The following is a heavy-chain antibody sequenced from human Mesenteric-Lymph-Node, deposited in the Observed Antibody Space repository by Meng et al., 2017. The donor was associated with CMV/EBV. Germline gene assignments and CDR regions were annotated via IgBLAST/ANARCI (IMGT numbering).Heavy chain of an antibody. D-gene: IGHD6-25*01. CDR1: GLSFSGYY. CDR3: ARDGNPTARSSDLDP. J-gene: IGHJ5*02. CDR2: ISGNGNTI. Sequence: GESLKISCAASGLSFSGYYMNWIRQAPGKGLQWISSISGNGNTISYAESVEGRFTVSRDNAKSSLYLQMNSLRAEDTAIYYCARDGNPTARSSDLDPWGQGTLVTVSS. V-gene: IGHV3-11*04.